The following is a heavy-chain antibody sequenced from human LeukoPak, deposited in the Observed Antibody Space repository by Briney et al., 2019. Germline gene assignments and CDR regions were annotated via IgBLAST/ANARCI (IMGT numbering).Heavy chain of an antibody. V-gene: IGHV4-34*01. CDR3: ARESTQERFGELSGAFDI. CDR2: INHSGST. CDR1: GGSFSGYY. Sequence: PSETLSLTCAVYGGSFSGYYWSWIRQPPGKGLEWIGEINHSGSTNYNPSLKSRVTISVDTSKNQFSLKLSSVTAADTAAYYCARESTQERFGELSGAFDIWGQGTMVTVSS. J-gene: IGHJ3*02. D-gene: IGHD3-10*01.